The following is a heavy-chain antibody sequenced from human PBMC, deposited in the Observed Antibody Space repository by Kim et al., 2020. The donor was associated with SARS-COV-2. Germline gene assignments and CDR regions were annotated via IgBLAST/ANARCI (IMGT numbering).Heavy chain of an antibody. J-gene: IGHJ3*02. CDR1: GYTFTTYI. CDR3: ARDGMWGIAPRPRGGFDI. D-gene: IGHD6-6*01. V-gene: IGHV1-3*01. Sequence: ASMKVSCKASGYTFTTYIFHLVRQAPGQRLEWMGWINADNGNTKYSQKFQGRVTITRDTSASTAYMELSSLRSEDTAVYYCARDGMWGIAPRPRGGFDIWGHGTMVTVSS. CDR2: INADNGNT.